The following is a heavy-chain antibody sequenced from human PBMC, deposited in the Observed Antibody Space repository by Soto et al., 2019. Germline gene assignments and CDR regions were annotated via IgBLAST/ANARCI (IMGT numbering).Heavy chain of an antibody. CDR3: ARDPGSLGQDY. CDR2: IIPIFGTA. Sequence: SVKVSSKASGRTFSSYAISWVRQAPGQGLEWLGGIIPIFGTANYAQKFQGRVTITADESTSTAYMELSSLRSEDTAVYYCARDPGSLGQDYWGQGTLVTVSS. CDR1: GRTFSSYA. J-gene: IGHJ4*02. D-gene: IGHD6-13*01. V-gene: IGHV1-69*13.